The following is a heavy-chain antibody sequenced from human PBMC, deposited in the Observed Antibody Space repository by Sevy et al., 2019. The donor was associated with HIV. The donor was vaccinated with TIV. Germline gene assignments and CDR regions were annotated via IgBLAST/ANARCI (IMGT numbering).Heavy chain of an antibody. CDR2: IWYDGSNK. CDR1: GFTFSSYG. Sequence: GGSLRLSCAASGFTFSSYGMHWVRQAPGKGLEWVAVIWYDGSNKYYADSVKGRFTISRDNSKNTLYLQMNSLRAEDTAVYYCARGGGVVVTAMEGWFDPWGQGTLVTDSS. D-gene: IGHD2-21*02. J-gene: IGHJ5*02. V-gene: IGHV3-33*01. CDR3: ARGGGVVVTAMEGWFDP.